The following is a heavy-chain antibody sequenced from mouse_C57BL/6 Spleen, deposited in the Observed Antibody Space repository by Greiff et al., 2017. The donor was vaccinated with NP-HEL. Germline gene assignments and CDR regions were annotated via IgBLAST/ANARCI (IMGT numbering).Heavy chain of an antibody. D-gene: IGHD2-4*01. Sequence: DVQLVESGGGLVKPGGSLKLSCAASGFTFSDYGMHWVRQAPEKGLEWVAYISSGSSTIYSADTVKGRFTISRDNAKNTLFLQMTSLRSEDTATYYCARFDYGSGFAYWGQGTRVTVSA. V-gene: IGHV5-17*01. J-gene: IGHJ3*01. CDR1: GFTFSDYG. CDR3: ARFDYGSGFAY. CDR2: ISSGSSTI.